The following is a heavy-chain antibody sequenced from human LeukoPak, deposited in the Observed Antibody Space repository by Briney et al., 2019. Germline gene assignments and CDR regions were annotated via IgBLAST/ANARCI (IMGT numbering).Heavy chain of an antibody. Sequence: GGSLRLSCAASGFTFISYSMNWVRQAPGKGLEWVSSISSSSSYVYYADSVKGRFTISRDNAKNSLYLQMNSLRAEDTAVYYCARGGVYSSGWYVDYWGQGTLVTVSS. CDR1: GFTFISYS. CDR2: ISSSSSYV. D-gene: IGHD6-19*01. CDR3: ARGGVYSSGWYVDY. V-gene: IGHV3-21*01. J-gene: IGHJ4*02.